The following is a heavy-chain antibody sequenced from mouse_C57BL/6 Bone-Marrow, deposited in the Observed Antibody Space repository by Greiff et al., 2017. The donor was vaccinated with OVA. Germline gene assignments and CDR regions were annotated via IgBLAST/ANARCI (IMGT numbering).Heavy chain of an antibody. J-gene: IGHJ4*01. CDR3: ARMYGYDGGGYAMDY. V-gene: IGHV5-17*01. Sequence: EVKVEESGGGLVKPGGSLKLSCAASGFTFSDYGMHWVRQAPEKGLEWVAYISSGSSTIYYADTFKGRFTISRDNAKNTLFLQMTSLSSEDTDMYYCARMYGYDGGGYAMDYWGQGTSVTVSS. CDR2: ISSGSSTI. CDR1: GFTFSDYG. D-gene: IGHD2-2*01.